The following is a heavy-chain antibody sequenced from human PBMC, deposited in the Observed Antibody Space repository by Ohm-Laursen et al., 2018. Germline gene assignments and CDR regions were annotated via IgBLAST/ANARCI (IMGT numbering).Heavy chain of an antibody. CDR3: ARYSHAGSAFDI. V-gene: IGHV1-18*01. D-gene: IGHD1-26*01. J-gene: IGHJ3*02. CDR2: ISAYNGNT. Sequence: GSSVKVSCNASGYTFTSYGISWVRQAPGQGLEWMGWISAYNGNTNYAQKLQGRVTMTTDTSTSTAYMELRSLRSDDTAVYYCARYSHAGSAFDIWGQGTMVTVSS. CDR1: GYTFTSYG.